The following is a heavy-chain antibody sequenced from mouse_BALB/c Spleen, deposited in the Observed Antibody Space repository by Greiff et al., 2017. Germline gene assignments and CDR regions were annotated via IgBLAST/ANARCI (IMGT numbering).Heavy chain of an antibody. CDR1: GFTFSSYA. V-gene: IGHV5-6-5*01. D-gene: IGHD2-5*01. CDR3: EREDSNSLYSMDY. Sequence: EVKVVESGGGLVKPGGSLKLSCAASGFTFSSYAMSWVRQTPEKRLEWVASISSGGSTYYPDSVEGRFTISRDNARNILYLQMSSLRSEDTAMYYCEREDSNSLYSMDYWGQGTSVTVSS. J-gene: IGHJ4*01. CDR2: ISSGGST.